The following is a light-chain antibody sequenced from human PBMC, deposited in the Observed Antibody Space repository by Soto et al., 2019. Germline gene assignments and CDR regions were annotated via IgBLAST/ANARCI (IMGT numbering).Light chain of an antibody. Sequence: QSVLTQPPSASGTPGQRVTISCSGSSSNVGSNPVNWFQQFPGTAPKLLIYNNRQRPSGVPDRFSGSKSGTSASLAISGLQSEDAADYYCAAWDASLNAYVVFGGGTKLTVL. CDR2: NNR. J-gene: IGLJ2*01. CDR3: AAWDASLNAYVV. V-gene: IGLV1-44*01. CDR1: SSNVGSNP.